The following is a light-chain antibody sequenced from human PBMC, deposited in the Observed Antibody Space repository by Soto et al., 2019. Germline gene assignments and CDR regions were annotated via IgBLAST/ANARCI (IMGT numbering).Light chain of an antibody. CDR3: QQSSSTPLT. CDR1: QSISTY. Sequence: DIQMTQSPSSLFASVGARVTITCRASQSISTYLNWYQQKPGKAPKLVIYGSSRLQSGVPSRFSGSKSGTDFTLTINSLLPEDVAAYYCQQSSSTPLTCGGGTKVDIK. CDR2: GSS. V-gene: IGKV1-39*01. J-gene: IGKJ4*01.